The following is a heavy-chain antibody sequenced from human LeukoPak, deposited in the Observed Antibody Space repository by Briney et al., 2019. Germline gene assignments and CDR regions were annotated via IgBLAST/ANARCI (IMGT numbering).Heavy chain of an antibody. CDR2: INAGNGNT. Sequence: ASVKVSCKASGYTFTSYAMHWLRQAPGQRLEWMGWINAGNGNTKYSQKFQGRVTITRDTSASTAYMELSSLRSEDTAVYYCARETVYSGSYTGGDYWGQGTLVTVSS. D-gene: IGHD1-26*01. CDR1: GYTFTSYA. V-gene: IGHV1-3*01. CDR3: ARETVYSGSYTGGDY. J-gene: IGHJ4*02.